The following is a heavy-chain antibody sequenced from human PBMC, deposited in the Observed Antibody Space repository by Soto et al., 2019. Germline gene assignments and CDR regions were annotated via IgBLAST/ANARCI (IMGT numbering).Heavy chain of an antibody. CDR1: GFTVSSIY. V-gene: IGHV3-66*01. CDR3: ARDGYDSSGYYPEYFQH. Sequence: GGSLRLSCAASGFTVSSIYMSWVRQAPGKGLEWVSVIYSGGSTNYADSVKGRFTISRDNSKNTLYLQMNSLRAEDTAVYYCARDGYDSSGYYPEYFQHWGQGTLVTVSS. J-gene: IGHJ1*01. CDR2: IYSGGST. D-gene: IGHD3-22*01.